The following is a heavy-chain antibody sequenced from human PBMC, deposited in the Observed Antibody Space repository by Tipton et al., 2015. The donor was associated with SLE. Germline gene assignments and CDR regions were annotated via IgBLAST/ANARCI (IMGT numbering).Heavy chain of an antibody. CDR3: ARDGLGVGYNYYGMDV. D-gene: IGHD6-13*01. J-gene: IGHJ6*02. CDR2: MYYSGNT. Sequence: TLSLTCTVSGASISSHYWSWIRQPPRGGLEWIGYMYYSGNTKYNPSLESRVTISVDTSKNQFSLKLTSVTVADTAVYFCARDGLGVGYNYYGMDVWGQGTTVTVSS. V-gene: IGHV4-59*11. CDR1: GASISSHY.